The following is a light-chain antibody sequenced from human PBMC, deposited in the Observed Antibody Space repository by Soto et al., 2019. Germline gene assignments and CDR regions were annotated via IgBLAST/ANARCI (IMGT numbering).Light chain of an antibody. Sequence: EIVLTQSPGTLSLSPGGRATLSCRASHSVSSSYLAWYQQKPGQAPRLLIYGASSSATGIPDRFSGSGSGTDFTLTISRLEPEDFAVYYCQQYCSSPPYTFGPGTKVYIK. CDR3: QQYCSSPPYT. CDR1: HSVSSSY. J-gene: IGKJ3*01. V-gene: IGKV3-20*01. CDR2: GAS.